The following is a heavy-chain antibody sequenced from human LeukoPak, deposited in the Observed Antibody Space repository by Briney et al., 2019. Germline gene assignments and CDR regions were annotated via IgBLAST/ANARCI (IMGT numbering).Heavy chain of an antibody. Sequence: SETLSLTCTVSGGSISSYYWSWIRQPPGKGLEWIGYIYTSGSTNYNPSLKSRVTISVDTSKNQFSLKLSSVTAVDTAVYYCGRRGVVWDDSSDYFDYWGQGTLVTVSS. CDR3: GRRGVVWDDSSDYFDY. V-gene: IGHV4-4*09. J-gene: IGHJ4*02. D-gene: IGHD3-22*01. CDR1: GGSISSYY. CDR2: IYTSGST.